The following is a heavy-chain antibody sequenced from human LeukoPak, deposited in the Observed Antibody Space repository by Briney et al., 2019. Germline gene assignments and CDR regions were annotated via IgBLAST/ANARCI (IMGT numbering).Heavy chain of an antibody. CDR3: ARREWSEYHY. D-gene: IGHD2-2*01. V-gene: IGHV1-8*01. J-gene: IGHJ4*02. CDR1: GFTFTSYD. Sequence: ASVKVSCKASGFTFTSYDINWVRQASGQGLEWMGWMNPNNGNTGYAQKFQGRVTMTRNTSISTAYMELSSLRSEDTAVYYCARREWSEYHYWGQGTLVTVSS. CDR2: MNPNNGNT.